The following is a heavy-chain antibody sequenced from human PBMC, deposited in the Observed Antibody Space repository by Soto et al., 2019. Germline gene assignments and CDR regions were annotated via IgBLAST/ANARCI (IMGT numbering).Heavy chain of an antibody. J-gene: IGHJ4*02. CDR1: GLTFSNYG. CDR3: ATVDNYYGSAF. D-gene: IGHD3-10*01. CDR2: IWYDGITK. Sequence: QEQLVESGGGVVQPGTSLRLSCAASGLTFSNYGMDWVRQAPGKGLEWVAVIWYDGITKFYADSVQGRFSISRDNSKNTLYLQMNSLTAEDTAVYFCATVDNYYGSAFWGQGTLVTVSP. V-gene: IGHV3-33*01.